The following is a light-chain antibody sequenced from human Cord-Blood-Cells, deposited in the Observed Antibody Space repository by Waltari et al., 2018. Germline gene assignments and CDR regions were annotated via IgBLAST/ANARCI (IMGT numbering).Light chain of an antibody. J-gene: IGLJ2*01. V-gene: IGLV3-1*01. CDR2: QES. CDR3: QAWDSSTVV. Sequence: SYELTQPPSVSVSPGQTASITCSGDKLGDKYACWYQQKPGQYPVLVIYQESKRPSGIPGRFSGSNSGNTATLTISGTQAMDEADYYCQAWDSSTVVFGGGTKLTVL. CDR1: KLGDKY.